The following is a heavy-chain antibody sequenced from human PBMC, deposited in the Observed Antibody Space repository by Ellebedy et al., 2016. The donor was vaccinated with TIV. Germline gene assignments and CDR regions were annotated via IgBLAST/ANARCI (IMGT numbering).Heavy chain of an antibody. CDR2: ISWNSGSI. Sequence: SLKISCAASGFTFDDYAMHWVRQAPGKGLEWVSGISWNSGSIGYADSVKGRFTISRDNAKNSLYLQMNSLRAEDTALYYCVKGGSIGAACNDAFDIWGQGTVVTVSS. CDR1: GFTFDDYA. V-gene: IGHV3-9*01. CDR3: VKGGSIGAACNDAFDI. D-gene: IGHD6-13*01. J-gene: IGHJ3*02.